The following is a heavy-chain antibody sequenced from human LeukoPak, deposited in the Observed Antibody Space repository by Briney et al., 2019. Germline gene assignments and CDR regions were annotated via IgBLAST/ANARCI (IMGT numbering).Heavy chain of an antibody. J-gene: IGHJ5*02. Sequence: ASVKVSCKASGYTFTGYYMHWVRQAPGQGLEWMGWININSGDTKYAQTFQGRGTITRDTTISTACMELSRLRYADTAAYYAARAGGLPGTNNLCDLWGRGPGVRVS. CDR1: GYTFTGYY. CDR3: ARAGGLPGTNNLCDL. V-gene: IGHV1-2*02. D-gene: IGHD1-26*01. CDR2: ININSGDT.